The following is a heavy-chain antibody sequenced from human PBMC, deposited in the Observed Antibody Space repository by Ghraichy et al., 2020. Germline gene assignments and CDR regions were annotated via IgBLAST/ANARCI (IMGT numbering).Heavy chain of an antibody. J-gene: IGHJ6*02. CDR2: IYYSGST. Sequence: SETLSLTCTVSGGSISSSSYYWGWIRQPPGKGLEWIGSIYYSGSTYYNPSLKSRVTISVDTSKNQFSLKLSSVTAADTAVYYCASDPRAYYYGMDGWGQGTTVTVSS. CDR1: GGSISSSSYY. V-gene: IGHV4-39*07. CDR3: ASDPRAYYYGMDG.